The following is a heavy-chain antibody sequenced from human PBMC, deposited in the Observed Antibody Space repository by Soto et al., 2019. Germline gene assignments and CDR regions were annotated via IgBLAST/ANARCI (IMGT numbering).Heavy chain of an antibody. CDR1: GGSISSYY. D-gene: IGHD2-15*01. J-gene: IGHJ4*02. CDR2: IYYSGST. CDR3: ARRYCSGGSCYFDY. Sequence: SETLSLTCTVSGGSISSYYWSWIRQPPGKGLEWIGYIYYSGSTNYNPSLKSRVTISVDTSKNQFSLKLSSVTAADTAVYYCARRYCSGGSCYFDYWGQGTLVTVSS. V-gene: IGHV4-59*01.